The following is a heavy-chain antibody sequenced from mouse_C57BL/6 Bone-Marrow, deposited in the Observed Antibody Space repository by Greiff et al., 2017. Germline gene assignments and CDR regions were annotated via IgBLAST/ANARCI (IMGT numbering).Heavy chain of an antibody. J-gene: IGHJ4*01. CDR3: ARRDYYSNFYAMDY. CDR1: GFTFSSYG. V-gene: IGHV5-6*02. Sequence: EVKVVASGGDLVQPGGSLKLSCAASGFTFSSYGMSWVRQPPDKRLEWVATISSGGNYSYYPDSVKGRFTISRDNAKNTLYLQMSSLKSEDTARYYCARRDYYSNFYAMDYWGQGTSVTVSS. D-gene: IGHD2-5*01. CDR2: ISSGGNYS.